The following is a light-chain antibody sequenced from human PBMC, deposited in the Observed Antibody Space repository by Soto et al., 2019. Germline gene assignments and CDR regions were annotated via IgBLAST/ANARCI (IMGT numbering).Light chain of an antibody. Sequence: EIVLTQSPGTLSLSPGERATLSCRARQSVSSSYLAWYQQKPGQAPRLLIYGASSRATGIPDRFSGSGSGTDFTLTISRLEPEDFAMYSCQQDGSSPWTFGQGTKVEIK. CDR3: QQDGSSPWT. J-gene: IGKJ1*01. CDR2: GAS. CDR1: QSVSSSY. V-gene: IGKV3-20*01.